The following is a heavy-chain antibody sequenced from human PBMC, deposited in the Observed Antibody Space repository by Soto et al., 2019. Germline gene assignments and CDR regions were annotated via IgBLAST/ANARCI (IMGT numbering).Heavy chain of an antibody. J-gene: IGHJ6*02. Sequence: SETLSLTCTVSGGSISSYYWSWIRQPPGKGLEWIGYIYYSGSTNYNPSLKSRVTISVDTSKNQFSLKLSSVTAADTAVYYCARDSIAAPPGAYYYYGMDVWGQGTTVTVSS. CDR3: ARDSIAAPPGAYYYYGMDV. D-gene: IGHD6-6*01. CDR1: GGSISSYY. V-gene: IGHV4-59*01. CDR2: IYYSGST.